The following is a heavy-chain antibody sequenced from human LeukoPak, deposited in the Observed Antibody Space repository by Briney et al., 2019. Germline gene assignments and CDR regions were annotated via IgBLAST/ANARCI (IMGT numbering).Heavy chain of an antibody. Sequence: SETLSLTCTVSGGSISSSSYYWGWVRQPPGKGLESIGIIFYSGSTYYNPFLKSRVTISKGTSKNQFSLKLSSLIAADTAVYYCARGPRMVQGVITTFDYWGQGTLVTVSS. CDR2: IFYSGST. V-gene: IGHV4-39*07. D-gene: IGHD3-10*01. J-gene: IGHJ4*02. CDR3: ARGPRMVQGVITTFDY. CDR1: GGSISSSSYY.